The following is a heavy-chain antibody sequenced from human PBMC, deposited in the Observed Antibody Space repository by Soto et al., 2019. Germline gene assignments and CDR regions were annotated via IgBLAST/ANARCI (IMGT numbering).Heavy chain of an antibody. Sequence: SETLSLTCTVSGGSISSYYWSWIRQPPGKGLEWIGYIYYSGSTNYNPSLKSRVTISVDTSKNQFSLKLSSVTAADTAVYYCARTMTTVTHASAFFDYWGQGTLVTVSS. CDR2: IYYSGST. CDR3: ARTMTTVTHASAFFDY. J-gene: IGHJ4*02. D-gene: IGHD4-17*01. V-gene: IGHV4-59*08. CDR1: GGSISSYY.